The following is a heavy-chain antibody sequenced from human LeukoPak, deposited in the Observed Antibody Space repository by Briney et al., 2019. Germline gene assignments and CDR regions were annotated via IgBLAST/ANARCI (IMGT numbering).Heavy chain of an antibody. CDR2: IYPSDSDT. D-gene: IGHD3-10*01. V-gene: IGHV5-51*01. Sequence: GESLKISCKTSGYNFATCWIGWVRQMPGKGLEWMGIIYPSDSDTRYSPSFQGQVTISADESINTAYLQWSSLKASDTAIYYCARRDRGAFSPTYWGQGTLVTVSS. CDR1: GYNFATCW. J-gene: IGHJ4*02. CDR3: ARRDRGAFSPTY.